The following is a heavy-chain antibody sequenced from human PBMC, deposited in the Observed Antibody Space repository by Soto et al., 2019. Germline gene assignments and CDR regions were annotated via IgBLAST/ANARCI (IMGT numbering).Heavy chain of an antibody. D-gene: IGHD3-3*01. CDR3: ARGGGRDDFWSGYYIVPTNYYYYMDV. CDR2: IWFDGSNK. J-gene: IGHJ6*03. CDR1: GFTFSSYG. V-gene: IGHV3-33*01. Sequence: PGGSLRLSCAASGFTFSSYGMHWVRQAPGKGLEWVAVIWFDGSNKYYADSVKGRFTISRDNSKNTLYLQMNSLRAEDTAVYYCARGGGRDDFWSGYYIVPTNYYYYMDVWGKGTTVTVSS.